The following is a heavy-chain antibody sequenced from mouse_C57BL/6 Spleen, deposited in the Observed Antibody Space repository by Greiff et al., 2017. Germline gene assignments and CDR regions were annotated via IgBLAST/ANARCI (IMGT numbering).Heavy chain of an antibody. V-gene: IGHV5-4*01. Sequence: EVHLVESGGGLVKPGGSLKLSCAASGFTFSSYAMSWVRQTPEKRLEWVATISDGGSYTYYPDNVKGRFTISRDNAKNNLYLQMSHLKSEDTAMYYCAGGYEAMDYWGQGTSVTVSS. CDR1: GFTFSSYA. J-gene: IGHJ4*01. CDR3: AGGYEAMDY. CDR2: ISDGGSYT.